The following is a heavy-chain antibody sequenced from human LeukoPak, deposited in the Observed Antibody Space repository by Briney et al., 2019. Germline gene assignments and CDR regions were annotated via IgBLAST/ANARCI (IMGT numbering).Heavy chain of an antibody. D-gene: IGHD2-15*01. Sequence: GGSLRLSCAASGFTLSSYEMNWVRQAPGKGLEWVSYISSSGSTIYYAGSVKGRFTISRDNAKNSLFLQTNSLRAEDTAVYYCARGRGGSSLYYFDYWGQGTLVTVSS. CDR2: ISSSGSTI. V-gene: IGHV3-48*03. CDR1: GFTLSSYE. CDR3: ARGRGGSSLYYFDY. J-gene: IGHJ4*02.